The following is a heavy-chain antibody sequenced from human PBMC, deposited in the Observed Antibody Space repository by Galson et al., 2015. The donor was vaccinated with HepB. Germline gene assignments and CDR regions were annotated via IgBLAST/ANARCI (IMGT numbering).Heavy chain of an antibody. D-gene: IGHD2-15*01. J-gene: IGHJ6*02. CDR3: AREPRCSVDDCYGMDV. CDR1: GFTLDNYA. Sequence: SLRLSCAASGFTLDNYAMHWVRQAPGRGLEWVSCLHWDSNYVAYADSMKGRFTISKDRAKNSLYLQINSLRLEDTALYFCAREPRCSVDDCYGMDVWGQGTAVTVSS. CDR2: LHWDSNYV. V-gene: IGHV3-9*01.